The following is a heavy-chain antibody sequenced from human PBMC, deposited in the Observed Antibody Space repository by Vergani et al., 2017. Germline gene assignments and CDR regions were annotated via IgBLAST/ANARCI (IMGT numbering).Heavy chain of an antibody. Sequence: EVELVQSGPEMRTPGESLKLSCKGSEYSFGNYWLGCVRQMPGKGLAWMGIIYPADSDTRYSPSFQGQVTISADKSISTAFLQWDSLKASDTALYYCARHTTYTDSWGQGTLVTVSS. V-gene: IGHV5-51*01. CDR3: ARHTTYTDS. CDR1: EYSFGNYW. D-gene: IGHD1-1*01. J-gene: IGHJ4*02. CDR2: IYPADSDT.